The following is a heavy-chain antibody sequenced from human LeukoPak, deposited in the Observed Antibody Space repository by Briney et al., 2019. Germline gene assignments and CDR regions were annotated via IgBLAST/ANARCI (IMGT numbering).Heavy chain of an antibody. CDR2: ISSSSSYI. CDR3: ARAPGYSSSWYDWFDP. V-gene: IGHV3-21*01. J-gene: IGHJ5*02. Sequence: GGSLRLSCAASGFTFSSYSMNWVRQAPGKGLEWVSSISSSSSYIYYTDSVKGRFTISRDNAKNSLYLQMNSLRAEDTAVYYCARAPGYSSSWYDWFDPWGQGTLVTVSP. CDR1: GFTFSSYS. D-gene: IGHD6-13*01.